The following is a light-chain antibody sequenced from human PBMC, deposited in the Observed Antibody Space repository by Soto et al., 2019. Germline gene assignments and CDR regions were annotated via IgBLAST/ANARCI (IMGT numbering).Light chain of an antibody. CDR2: GNS. V-gene: IGLV1-40*01. Sequence: QSVLTQPPSVSGAPGQRVTISCTGSSSNIGAGYDVHWYQQLPGTAPKLLIYGNSNLPSGVPDRFSGSKSGTSSSLAITGFQAEDEADYYCQSYDSSLRGSVFGGGTKLTVL. CDR3: QSYDSSLRGSV. J-gene: IGLJ2*01. CDR1: SSNIGAGYD.